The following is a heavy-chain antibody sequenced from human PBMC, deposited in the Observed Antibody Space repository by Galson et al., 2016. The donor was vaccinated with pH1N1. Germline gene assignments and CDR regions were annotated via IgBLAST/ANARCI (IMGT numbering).Heavy chain of an antibody. CDR3: AREGTVVSYCDD. D-gene: IGHD3-10*01. J-gene: IGHJ4*02. Sequence: SVKVSCKASGDTFSTYGIAWVRQAPGQGLEWMGRIIPVFGKVDYAQKFQDRVTFSADESTKTAYMELSSLRSEDTAVYFYAREGTVVSYCDDWGQGTLVTVSS. CDR2: IIPVFGKV. CDR1: GDTFSTYG. V-gene: IGHV1-69*13.